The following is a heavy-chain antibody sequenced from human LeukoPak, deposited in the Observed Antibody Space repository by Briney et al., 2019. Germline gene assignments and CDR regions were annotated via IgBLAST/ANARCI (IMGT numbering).Heavy chain of an antibody. D-gene: IGHD5-24*01. J-gene: IGHJ3*02. V-gene: IGHV3-43*01. CDR1: GFKFADAP. CDR3: AKDVSFRRGHNFDASDI. CDR2: ITWDSTNT. Sequence: GGSLRLSCTASGFKFADAPMHWVRQSPGKGLEWIALITWDSTNTYYADSVKGRFTISRDDSRNTLYLQMNSLRSDDTALYYCAKDVSFRRGHNFDASDIWGLGTLVTVSS.